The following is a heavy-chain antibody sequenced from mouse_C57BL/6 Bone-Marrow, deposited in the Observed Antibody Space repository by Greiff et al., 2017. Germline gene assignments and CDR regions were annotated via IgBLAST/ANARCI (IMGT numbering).Heavy chain of an antibody. CDR3: TTVDYDAFSWFAY. CDR2: IDPENGDT. CDR1: GFNIKDDY. Sequence: VQLQQSGAELVRPGASVKLSCTASGFNIKDDYMHWVKQRPEQGLEWIGWIDPENGDTEYASKFQGKATITADTSSNTAYLQLSSLTSEDTAVYYCTTVDYDAFSWFAYWGQGTLVTVSA. J-gene: IGHJ3*01. V-gene: IGHV14-4*01. D-gene: IGHD2-4*01.